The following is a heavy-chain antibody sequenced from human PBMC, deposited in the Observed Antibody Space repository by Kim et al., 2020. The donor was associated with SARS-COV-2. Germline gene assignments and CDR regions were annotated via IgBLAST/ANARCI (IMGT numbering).Heavy chain of an antibody. D-gene: IGHD3-16*01. CDR1: GYTLTELA. Sequence: ASVKVSCKVSGYTLTELAMHWVRQAPGKGLEWMGGFDPEYGETIYAQKFQGRVTITEDTSTDTAYMELSSLRSEDTAVYYCATAAPEGGHNWFDSWGQGTLVTLSS. CDR3: ATAAPEGGHNWFDS. V-gene: IGHV1-24*01. CDR2: FDPEYGET. J-gene: IGHJ5*01.